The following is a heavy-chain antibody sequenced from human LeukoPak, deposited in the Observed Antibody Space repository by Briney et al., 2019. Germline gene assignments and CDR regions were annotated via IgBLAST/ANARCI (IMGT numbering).Heavy chain of an antibody. V-gene: IGHV3-23*01. CDR2: MSGTGGST. J-gene: IGHJ4*02. Sequence: PGGSLRLSCAGSGFTFSSYAMSWVRQAPGKGLEWVSSMSGTGGSTYYADSVKGRFTISRDNSKNMLYLQMNSLRAEDTAVYYCARAPLPPIIGGPTVYFDYWGQGILVTVSS. CDR1: GFTFSSYA. CDR3: ARAPLPPIIGGPTVYFDY. D-gene: IGHD3-3*01.